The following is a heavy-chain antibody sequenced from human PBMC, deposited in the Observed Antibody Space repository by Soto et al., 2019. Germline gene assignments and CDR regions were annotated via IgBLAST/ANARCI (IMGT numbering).Heavy chain of an antibody. CDR2: IYWDDDK. D-gene: IGHD3-22*01. J-gene: IGHJ4*02. Sequence: QITLKESGPTLVKPTQTLTLTCTFSGFSLSASGVCLGCIRQPPGKALEWLALIYWDDDKRYSTSLKSRLTITKDTSKNQVVLTMTHMDPVDTATYDCAHIHYDSSGYYRYFDYWGQGTLVTVSS. V-gene: IGHV2-5*02. CDR1: GFSLSASGVC. CDR3: AHIHYDSSGYYRYFDY.